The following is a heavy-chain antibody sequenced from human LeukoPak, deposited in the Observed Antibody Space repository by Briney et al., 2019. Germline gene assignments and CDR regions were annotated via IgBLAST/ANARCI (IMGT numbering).Heavy chain of an antibody. J-gene: IGHJ4*02. CDR2: IRYDGSNK. V-gene: IGHV3-30*02. D-gene: IGHD4-17*01. Sequence: GGSLRLSCAASGFTFSSYGMHWVRQAPGKGLEWVAFIRYDGSNKYYADSVKGRFTISRDNSKNTLYLQMNSLRAEDTAVYYCARGGGDGEDFDYWGQGTLVTVSS. CDR3: ARGGGDGEDFDY. CDR1: GFTFSSYG.